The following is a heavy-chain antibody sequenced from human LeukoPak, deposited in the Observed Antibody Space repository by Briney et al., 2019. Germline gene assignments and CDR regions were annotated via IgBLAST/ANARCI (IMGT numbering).Heavy chain of an antibody. Sequence: GGSLRLSCAASGFTFDDYAMHWVRHAPGKGLEWVSGISWNSGSIGYADSVKGRFTISRDNAKNSLYLQMNSLRAEDTALYYRAKDVAAAVTWYFDYWGQGTLVTVSS. D-gene: IGHD6-13*01. J-gene: IGHJ4*02. V-gene: IGHV3-9*01. CDR1: GFTFDDYA. CDR3: AKDVAAAVTWYFDY. CDR2: ISWNSGSI.